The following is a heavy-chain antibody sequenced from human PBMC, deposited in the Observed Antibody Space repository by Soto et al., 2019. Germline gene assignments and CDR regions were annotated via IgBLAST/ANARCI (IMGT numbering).Heavy chain of an antibody. J-gene: IGHJ4*02. Sequence: KSSETLSLTCTVSGGSISSGGYYWSWIRQHPGKGLEWIGYIYYSGSTYYNPSLKSRVTISVDTSKNQFSLKLSSVTAADTAVYYCARSIKGGFGELLPYYFDYWGQGTLVTVSS. CDR3: ARSIKGGFGELLPYYFDY. V-gene: IGHV4-31*03. CDR1: GGSISSGGYY. CDR2: IYYSGST. D-gene: IGHD3-10*01.